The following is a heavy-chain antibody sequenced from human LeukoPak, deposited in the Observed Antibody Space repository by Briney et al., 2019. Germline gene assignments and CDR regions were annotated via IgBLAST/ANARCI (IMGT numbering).Heavy chain of an antibody. Sequence: SETLSLTCTVSGGSISTYYWSWIRQPPGKGLEWIGSIYYSGSTYYNPSLKSRVTISVDTSKNQFSLKLSSVTAADTAVYYCARLDEGVDYWGQGTLVTVSS. V-gene: IGHV4-59*05. CDR1: GGSISTYY. CDR3: ARLDEGVDY. CDR2: IYYSGST. J-gene: IGHJ4*02.